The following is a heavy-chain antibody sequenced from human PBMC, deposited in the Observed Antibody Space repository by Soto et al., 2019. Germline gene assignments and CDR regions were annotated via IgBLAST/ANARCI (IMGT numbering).Heavy chain of an antibody. Sequence: SETLSLTCAVSGYSISSGYYWGWIRQPPGKGLEWIGSIYHSGSTYYNPSLKSRVTISVDTSKNQFSLKLSSATAADTAVYYCARVRAYSSSWHQGDWFDTWGQGTLVNVS. CDR1: GYSISSGYY. CDR3: ARVRAYSSSWHQGDWFDT. CDR2: IYHSGST. V-gene: IGHV4-38-2*01. D-gene: IGHD6-13*01. J-gene: IGHJ5*02.